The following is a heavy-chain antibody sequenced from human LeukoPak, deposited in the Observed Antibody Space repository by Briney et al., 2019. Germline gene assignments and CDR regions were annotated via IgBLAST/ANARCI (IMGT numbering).Heavy chain of an antibody. V-gene: IGHV3-15*01. CDR2: IKSKTDGGTT. CDR1: GFTFSNAW. J-gene: IGHJ4*02. D-gene: IGHD3-22*01. CDR3: TTDPGGGYYYDSSGYYLIDY. Sequence: GGSLRLSCAASGFTFSNAWMSWVRQAPGKGLEWVGRIKSKTDGGTTDYAAPVKGRFTISRDDSKNTLYLQMNSLKTGDTAVYYCTTDPGGGYYYDSSGYYLIDYWGQGTLVTVSS.